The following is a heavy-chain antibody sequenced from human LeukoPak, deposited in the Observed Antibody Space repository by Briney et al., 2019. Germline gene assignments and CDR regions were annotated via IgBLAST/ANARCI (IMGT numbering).Heavy chain of an antibody. D-gene: IGHD5-12*01. CDR3: ARESHPTGYSGYDFLY. Sequence: SETLSLTCTVSGYSISSGYYWGWIRPPPGKGLEWIGSIYHSGSTYYNPSLKSRVTISVDTSKNQFSLKLSSVTAADTAVYYCARESHPTGYSGYDFLYWGQGTLVTVSS. CDR1: GYSISSGYY. V-gene: IGHV4-38-2*02. J-gene: IGHJ4*02. CDR2: IYHSGST.